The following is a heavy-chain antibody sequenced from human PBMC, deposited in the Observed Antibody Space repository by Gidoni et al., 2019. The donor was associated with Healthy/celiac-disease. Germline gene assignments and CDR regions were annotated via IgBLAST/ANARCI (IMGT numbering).Heavy chain of an antibody. CDR3: ARRPNAGPYYYGMDV. D-gene: IGHD6-13*01. CDR2: IIPIFGTA. CDR1: GGTFRSDA. V-gene: IGHV1-69*12. J-gene: IGHJ6*02. Sequence: QVQLVQSGAEVTKPGSSVKVSCKASGGTFRSDAISWVRQAPGQGLEGMGGIIPIFGTANYAKKVKGRGTITADESTSTAYMERSSLRSEDTAVYYGARRPNAGPYYYGMDVWGQGTTVTVSS.